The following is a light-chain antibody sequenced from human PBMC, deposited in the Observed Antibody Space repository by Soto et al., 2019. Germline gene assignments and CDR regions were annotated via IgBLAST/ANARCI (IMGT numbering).Light chain of an antibody. CDR1: SSDDGGYNY. Sequence: QSVLTQPASVSGSPGQSITISCTGTSSDDGGYNYVSWYQQHPGKAPKLMIYEVSNRPSGVSNRFSGSKSGNTASLTISGLQAEDEADYYCSSYTSSSTLRWVFGGGTKVTVL. J-gene: IGLJ3*02. CDR3: SSYTSSSTLRWV. V-gene: IGLV2-14*01. CDR2: EVS.